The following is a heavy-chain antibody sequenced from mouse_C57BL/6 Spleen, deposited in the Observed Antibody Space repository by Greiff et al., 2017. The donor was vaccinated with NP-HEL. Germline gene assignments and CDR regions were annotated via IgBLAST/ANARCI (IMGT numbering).Heavy chain of an antibody. CDR1: GYTFTDYY. CDR2: INPNNGGT. CDR3: ARDSSGPFAY. Sequence: EVQLQQSGPELVKPGASVKISCKASGYTFTDYYMNWVKQSHGKSLEWIGDINPNNGGTSYNQKFKGKATLTVDKSSSTAYMELCSLTSEDSAVYYCARDSSGPFAYWGQGTLVTVSA. J-gene: IGHJ3*01. V-gene: IGHV1-26*01. D-gene: IGHD3-2*02.